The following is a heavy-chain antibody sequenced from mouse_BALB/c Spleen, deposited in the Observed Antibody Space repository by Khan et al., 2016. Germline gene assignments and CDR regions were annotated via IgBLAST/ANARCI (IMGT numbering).Heavy chain of an antibody. CDR2: IDPADSET. CDR3: ARGVRRTSYYVDY. Sequence: QVQLKQSGAELVRPGASVKLSCKASGYTFTSYWMNWVKQRPGQGLEWIGMIDPADSETNYNPMFKDKATLTVDKSSSTAYMLLSSQTSEDSAVYYWARGVRRTSYYVDYWGQGTTLTVSS. J-gene: IGHJ2*01. CDR1: GYTFTSYW. V-gene: IGHV1-61*01. D-gene: IGHD2-14*01.